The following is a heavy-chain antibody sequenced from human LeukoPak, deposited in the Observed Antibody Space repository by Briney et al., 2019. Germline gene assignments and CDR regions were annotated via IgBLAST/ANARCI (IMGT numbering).Heavy chain of an antibody. CDR1: GGTFSSYA. D-gene: IGHD3-16*01. CDR3: ARTHYGQRVGVTDEI. CDR2: IIPIFGTA. J-gene: IGHJ3*02. Sequence: SVKVSCKASGGTFSSYAISWVRQAPGQGLEWMGGIIPIFGTANFAQKFQGRVTITADESTSTAYMELSSLRSEDTAVYYCARTHYGQRVGVTDEIWGQGTMVTVSS. V-gene: IGHV1-69*13.